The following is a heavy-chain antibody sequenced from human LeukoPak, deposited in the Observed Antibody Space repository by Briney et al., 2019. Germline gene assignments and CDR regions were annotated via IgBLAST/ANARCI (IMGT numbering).Heavy chain of an antibody. J-gene: IGHJ5*02. CDR1: GGSISSGDYY. CDR3: ARIVAVITPGWFDP. D-gene: IGHD3-22*01. CDR2: IYYSGST. Sequence: SETLSLTCTVSGGSISSGDYYWSWIRQPPGKGLEWIGYIYYSGSTYYNPSLKSRVTISVDTSKNQFSLKLSSVTAADTAVCYCARIVAVITPGWFDPWGQGTLVTVSS. V-gene: IGHV4-30-4*01.